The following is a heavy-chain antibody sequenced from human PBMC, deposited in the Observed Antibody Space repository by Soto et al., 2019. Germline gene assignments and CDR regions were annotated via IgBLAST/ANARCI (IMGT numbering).Heavy chain of an antibody. CDR1: GYTFTSYA. D-gene: IGHD3-3*01. V-gene: IGHV1-3*01. CDR3: ARDAYDFWSGLNWFDP. CDR2: INAGNGNT. J-gene: IGHJ5*02. Sequence: ASVKVSFKASGYTFTSYAMHWVRQAPGQRLEWMGWINAGNGNTKYSQKFQGRVTITRETSASTAYMELSSLRSEDTAVYYCARDAYDFWSGLNWFDPWGQGTLVTVSS.